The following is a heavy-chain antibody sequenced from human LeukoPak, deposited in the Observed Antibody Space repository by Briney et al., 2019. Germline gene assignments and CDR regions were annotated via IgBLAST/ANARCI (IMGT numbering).Heavy chain of an antibody. J-gene: IGHJ4*02. Sequence: ASVKVSCKSSGYTFTSYYMHWVRQAPGQGLEWMGIINPSGGSTSYAQKFQGRVTMTRDTSTSTVYMELSSLRSEDTAVYYCARDPGGVATAWPRVLDYWGQGTLVTVSS. CDR1: GYTFTSYY. V-gene: IGHV1-46*01. D-gene: IGHD5-12*01. CDR3: ARDPGGVATAWPRVLDY. CDR2: INPSGGST.